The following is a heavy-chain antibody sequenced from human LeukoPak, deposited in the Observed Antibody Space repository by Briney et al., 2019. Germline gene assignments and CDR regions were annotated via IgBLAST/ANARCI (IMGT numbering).Heavy chain of an antibody. CDR1: GYRFTDYW. Sequence: GESLKISCKGSGYRFTDYWIGWVRQMPGKGLEWMGIIYPGDSDTRYSPSFQGQVTISADKSINTAHLQWSSLKASDTAMYYCARGAAGTTPDYYYFGLDVRGQGTTVRVYS. CDR2: IYPGDSDT. V-gene: IGHV5-51*01. CDR3: ARGAAGTTPDYYYFGLDV. D-gene: IGHD1-7*01. J-gene: IGHJ6*02.